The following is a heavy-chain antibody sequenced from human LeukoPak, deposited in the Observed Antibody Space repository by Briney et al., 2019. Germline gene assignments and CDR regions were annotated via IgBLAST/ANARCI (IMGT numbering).Heavy chain of an antibody. V-gene: IGHV3-23*01. CDR2: ISGSGGAGT. J-gene: IGHJ6*02. D-gene: IGHD1-26*01. CDR1: GFTFSSYA. Sequence: PGGSLRLSCAGSGFTFSSYAMSWVRQAPGKGLESVSTISGSGGAGTYYADSVKGRFTVSRDNSRNTLYLPMNSLRAEDTAVYYCVKDRGGSPFYGMDVWGQGTTVTVSS. CDR3: VKDRGGSPFYGMDV.